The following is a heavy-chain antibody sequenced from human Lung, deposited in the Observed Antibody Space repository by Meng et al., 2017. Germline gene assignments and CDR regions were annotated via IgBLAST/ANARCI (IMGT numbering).Heavy chain of an antibody. V-gene: IGHV3-15*01. CDR2: IKSNTDGGTA. D-gene: IGHD3-9*01. J-gene: IGHJ4*02. CDR1: GCDFRNAW. Sequence: VTQVKGGGEVVNTGASISIPSAAFGCDFRNAWMGWVRQAPGKGVEWVGRIKSNTDGGTAEYAAPVTGRLTISRANSKSTLYLQMSRLRIDDTGVYYCTWDDKAVSDYWGQGTLVTVSS. CDR3: TWDDKAVSDY.